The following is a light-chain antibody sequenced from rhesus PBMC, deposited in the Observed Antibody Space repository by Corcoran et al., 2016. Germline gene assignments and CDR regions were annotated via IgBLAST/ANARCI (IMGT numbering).Light chain of an antibody. Sequence: DIVMTQTPLSLPVTPGEPASISCRSSQSLLDSDGYTHLHWYLQKPGQSPQLLFYLVSNRASGVPDRFSGSGSGTDFTLKISRVEAEYVGVYYCMQTLQTPWTFGQGTKVEIK. J-gene: IGKJ1*01. CDR2: LVS. V-gene: IGKV2-78*01. CDR3: MQTLQTPWT. CDR1: QSLLDSDGYTH.